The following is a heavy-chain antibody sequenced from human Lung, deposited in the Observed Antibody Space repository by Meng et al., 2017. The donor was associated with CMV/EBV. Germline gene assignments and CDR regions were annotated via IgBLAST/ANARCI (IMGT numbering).Heavy chain of an antibody. V-gene: IGHV2-5*01. D-gene: IGHD2-15*01. CDR1: GISLSTSGVG. CDR2: IYWNDDK. J-gene: IGHJ3*02. Sequence: SGPXLVXPTQTLSPTCTFSGISLSTSGVGVGWIRQPPGKALEWLALIYWNDDKRYSPSLKSRLPITKDTSKNQVVLTMTNMDPVNTTTHYCAHSDSVRIGHIEAFDIWGQGXMVTVSS. CDR3: AHSDSVRIGHIEAFDI.